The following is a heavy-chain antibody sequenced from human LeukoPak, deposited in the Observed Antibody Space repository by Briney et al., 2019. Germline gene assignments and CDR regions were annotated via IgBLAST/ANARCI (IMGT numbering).Heavy chain of an antibody. J-gene: IGHJ4*02. D-gene: IGHD5-12*01. CDR3: ATARGYSGCFDY. CDR2: IYFSGST. CDR1: GDSINNSNDF. V-gene: IGHV4-39*01. Sequence: PSETLSLTCTVSGDSINNSNDFWGRIRQPPGKGLEWIGSIYFSGSTYYNPSLKSRVTISVDTSRNQFSLKLISVTAADTTVYYCATARGYSGCFDYWGQGTLVTVSS.